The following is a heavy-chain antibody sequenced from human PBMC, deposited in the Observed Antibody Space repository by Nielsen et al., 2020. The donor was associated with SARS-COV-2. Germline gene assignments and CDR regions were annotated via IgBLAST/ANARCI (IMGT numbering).Heavy chain of an antibody. CDR3: ARNKRSGSSLDY. J-gene: IGHJ4*02. CDR1: GGSIGSYY. CDR2: IYFSGGT. V-gene: IGHV4-59*01. D-gene: IGHD3-3*01. Sequence: SETLSLTCTVSGGSIGSYYWSWIRQPPGKGLEWIGYIYFSGGTNYNPNLKSRVTMSVDTSKNQFSLKLTSVTAADTAVYYCARNKRSGSSLDYWGQGTLVTASS.